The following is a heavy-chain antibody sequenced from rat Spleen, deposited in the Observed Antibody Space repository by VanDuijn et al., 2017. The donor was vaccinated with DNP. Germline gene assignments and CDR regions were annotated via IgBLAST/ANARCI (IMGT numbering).Heavy chain of an antibody. D-gene: IGHD1-4*01. CDR1: GFTFSSFP. CDR3: TELPSYYEAWFAY. V-gene: IGHV5-46*01. Sequence: EVQLLESGGGLVQPGGSMKLSCTASGFTFSSFPMAWVRQAPTKGLEWVAIISTTGTKTDYRDSVKGRFTVSRDNARGILYLQMNSLTSEDTATYYCTELPSYYEAWFAYWGQGVMVTVSS. J-gene: IGHJ2*01. CDR2: ISTTGTKT.